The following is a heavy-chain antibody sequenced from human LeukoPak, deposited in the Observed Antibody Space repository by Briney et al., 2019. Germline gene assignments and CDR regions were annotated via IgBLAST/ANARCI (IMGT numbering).Heavy chain of an antibody. CDR1: GGSISSGGYY. V-gene: IGHV4-31*03. CDR2: IYYSGST. CDR3: ARKWYCSSTSCYRAFYYYYYGMDV. J-gene: IGHJ6*02. Sequence: SETLSLTCTVSGGSISSGGYYWSWIRQHPGKGLEWIGYIYYSGSTYYNPSLKSRVTISVDTSKNQFSLKLSSVTAADTAVYYCARKWYCSSTSCYRAFYYYYYGMDVWGQGTTVTVSS. D-gene: IGHD2-2*01.